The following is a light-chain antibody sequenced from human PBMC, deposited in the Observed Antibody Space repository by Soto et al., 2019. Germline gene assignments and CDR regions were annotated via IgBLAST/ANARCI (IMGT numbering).Light chain of an antibody. CDR3: QQYGPSLVT. CDR2: DVS. J-gene: IGKJ5*01. Sequence: EIVMTQSPATLSVSPGERATLSCRASQSVAYALALYQQKPGQAPSLLISDVSSRATGVPDRFSGSGSGTDFTLTISRLEPEDFALYYCQQYGPSLVTFGQGTRLEIK. V-gene: IGKV3-20*01. CDR1: QSVAYA.